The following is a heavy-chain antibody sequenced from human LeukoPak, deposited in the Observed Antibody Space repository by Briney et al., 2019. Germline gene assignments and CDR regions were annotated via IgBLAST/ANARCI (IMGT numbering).Heavy chain of an antibody. CDR2: IKQDGSEK. J-gene: IGHJ3*02. CDR1: GFTFSSYW. D-gene: IGHD6-19*01. Sequence: PGGSLRLSCAASGFTFSSYWMSWVRQAPGKGLEWVANIKQDGSEKYYVDSVKGRFTISRDNAKNSLYLQMNSLRAEDTAVYYCTRDLGLSGYSSDWYDGAHDAFDIWGQGTMVTVSS. V-gene: IGHV3-7*03. CDR3: TRDLGLSGYSSDWYDGAHDAFDI.